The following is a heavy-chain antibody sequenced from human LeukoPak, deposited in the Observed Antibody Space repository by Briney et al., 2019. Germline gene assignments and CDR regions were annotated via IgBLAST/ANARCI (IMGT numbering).Heavy chain of an antibody. CDR3: ARDEKWELRLPVDY. J-gene: IGHJ4*02. Sequence: GGSLRLSCAASGFTFSSYGMRWVRQAPGKGLEWVAVISYDGNNKYYADSVKGRFTIYRDDSKNTLYLQMNSLRAEDTAVYYCARDEKWELRLPVDYWGQGTLVTVSS. CDR1: GFTFSSYG. V-gene: IGHV3-30*03. CDR2: ISYDGNNK. D-gene: IGHD1-26*01.